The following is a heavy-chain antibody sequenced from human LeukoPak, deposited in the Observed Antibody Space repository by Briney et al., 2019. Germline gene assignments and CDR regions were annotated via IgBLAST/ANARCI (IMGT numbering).Heavy chain of an antibody. Sequence: PSETLSLTCAVSGDSITNSNWWSWVRQPPGKGLEWIGEIYHSGSTNYNPSLKSRVTISVDRSKNQFSLKLRSVTAADTAVYYCAGGDSSGYPDYWGQGTLVTVSS. CDR2: IYHSGST. D-gene: IGHD3-22*01. J-gene: IGHJ4*02. CDR3: AGGDSSGYPDY. V-gene: IGHV4-4*02. CDR1: GDSITNSNW.